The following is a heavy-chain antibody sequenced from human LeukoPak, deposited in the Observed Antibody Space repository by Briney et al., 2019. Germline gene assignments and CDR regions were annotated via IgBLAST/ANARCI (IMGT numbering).Heavy chain of an antibody. J-gene: IGHJ5*02. CDR1: GYTAIDYY. CDR3: ARDGGGWLDP. Sequence: ASVKVPCKASGYTAIDYYMHWVRQAPGQGLEWMGMINPTSGSTDYAQTFQGRVTMTRDTPTSVFYMEMNGLTSDDTAVYYCARDGGGWLDPWGQGTLVTVSS. CDR2: INPTSGST. D-gene: IGHD3-16*01. V-gene: IGHV1-46*01.